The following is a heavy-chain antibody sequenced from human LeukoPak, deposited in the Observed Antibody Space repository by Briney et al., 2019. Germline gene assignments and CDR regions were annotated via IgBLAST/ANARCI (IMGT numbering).Heavy chain of an antibody. V-gene: IGHV1-8*01. Sequence: GPVKVSCKASGYTFTSSDINWVRQATGQGLEWMGWMNPNIGNTGYAQKFQGRVTMTRNTSISTVYMELSSLRSEDTAVYYCARGKWELPVPRAFDIWGQGTMVTVSS. D-gene: IGHD1-26*01. CDR3: ARGKWELPVPRAFDI. CDR1: GYTFTSSD. J-gene: IGHJ3*02. CDR2: MNPNIGNT.